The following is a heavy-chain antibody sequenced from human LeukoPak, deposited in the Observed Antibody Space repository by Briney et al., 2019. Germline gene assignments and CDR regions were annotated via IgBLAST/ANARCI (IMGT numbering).Heavy chain of an antibody. V-gene: IGHV3-30*02. CDR1: GFTFSNFG. CDR3: VRGPARGYYDGSGYDFDY. J-gene: IGHJ4*02. D-gene: IGHD3-22*01. CDR2: IDDDGINF. Sequence: GGSMRLPCATSGFTFSNFGMHWVRQSPGKGLEWVTFIDDDGINFYYVNSVKGRFTVSRDNSKNTLHLQMNSLESEDTAVYYCVRGPARGYYDGSGYDFDYWGQGTLVTVSS.